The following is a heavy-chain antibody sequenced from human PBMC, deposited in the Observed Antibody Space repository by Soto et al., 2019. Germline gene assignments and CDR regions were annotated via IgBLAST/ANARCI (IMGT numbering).Heavy chain of an antibody. V-gene: IGHV3-48*01. CDR1: GFTFSSYS. D-gene: IGHD2-2*01. CDR3: AREWKYQLPYGPYYYYYYMDV. Sequence: HPGGSLRLSCAASGFTFSSYSMNWVRQAPGKGLEWISYISSSSSTIYYADSVKGRFTTSRDNAKNSLYLQMNSLRAEDTAVYYCAREWKYQLPYGPYYYYYYMDVWSKGTTVTVSS. CDR2: ISSSSSTI. J-gene: IGHJ6*03.